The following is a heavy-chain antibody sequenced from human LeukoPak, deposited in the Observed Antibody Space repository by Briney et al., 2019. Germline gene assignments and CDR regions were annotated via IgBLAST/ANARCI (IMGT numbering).Heavy chain of an antibody. CDR1: GFIFTHYG. CDR3: AIMHGYYDGSGFWVQ. V-gene: IGHV3-23*01. J-gene: IGHJ4*02. Sequence: GGSLRLSCAASGFIFTHYGFHWVRQAPGKGLEWVSFISPSGDRTSNADSVEGRFTISRDNTRNTLYLQMNSLRDEDTGVYYCAIMHGYYDGSGFWVQWGQGTLVTVSS. CDR2: ISPSGDRT. D-gene: IGHD3-22*01.